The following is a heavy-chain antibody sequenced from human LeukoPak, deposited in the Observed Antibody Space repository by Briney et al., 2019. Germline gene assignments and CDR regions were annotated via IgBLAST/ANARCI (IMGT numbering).Heavy chain of an antibody. J-gene: IGHJ6*02. CDR1: GYTFTGYY. Sequence: GASVEVSCKASGYTFTGYYMHWVRQAPGQGLEWMGWINPNSGGTNYAQKFQGRVTMTRDTSISTAYMELSRLRSDDTAVYYCARDNYGDYPYYYYGMDVWGQGTTVTVSS. V-gene: IGHV1-2*02. D-gene: IGHD4-17*01. CDR2: INPNSGGT. CDR3: ARDNYGDYPYYYYGMDV.